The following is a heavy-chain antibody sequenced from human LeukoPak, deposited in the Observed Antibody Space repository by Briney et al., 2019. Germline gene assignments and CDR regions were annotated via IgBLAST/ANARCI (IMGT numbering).Heavy chain of an antibody. CDR3: ARVLNYYDSSGYYFSY. V-gene: IGHV3-53*05. CDR2: IYSGGST. Sequence: PGGSLRLSCAASGFTVNSNYMSWVRQAPGKGLEWVSVIYSGGSTYYADSVKGRFTISRDNSKNTLYLQMNSLRAEDTAVYYCARVLNYYDSSGYYFSYWGQGTLVTVSS. J-gene: IGHJ4*02. D-gene: IGHD3-22*01. CDR1: GFTVNSNY.